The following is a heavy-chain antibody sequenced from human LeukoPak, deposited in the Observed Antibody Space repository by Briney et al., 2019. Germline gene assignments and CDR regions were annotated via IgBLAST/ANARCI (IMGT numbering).Heavy chain of an antibody. CDR3: ARGVEPLAANTLAY. D-gene: IGHD1-14*01. CDR2: LYSDGNT. V-gene: IGHV3-53*01. Sequence: GGSLRLSCAASGFTVFTNDMLWVRQAPGKGLEWVSVLYSDGNTKYADSVQGRFTISRDNSKNTLYLEMNSLSPDDTAVYYCARGVEPLAANTLAYWGQGTLVTVSS. CDR1: GFTVFTND. J-gene: IGHJ4*02.